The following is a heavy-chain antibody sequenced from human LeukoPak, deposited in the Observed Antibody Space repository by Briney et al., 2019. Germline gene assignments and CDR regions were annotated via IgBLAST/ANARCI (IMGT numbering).Heavy chain of an antibody. D-gene: IGHD6-13*01. V-gene: IGHV4-30-2*01. CDR2: IYHSGST. CDR3: ARLVAATGNFDY. J-gene: IGHJ4*02. CDR1: GGSISRGVYS. Sequence: PSQTLSLTCAVSGGSISRGVYSWSWIRQPPGKGLEWIGYIYHSGSTYYNPSLKSRVTISVDRSKNQFSLKLSSVTAADTAVYYCARLVAATGNFDYWGQGTLVTVSS.